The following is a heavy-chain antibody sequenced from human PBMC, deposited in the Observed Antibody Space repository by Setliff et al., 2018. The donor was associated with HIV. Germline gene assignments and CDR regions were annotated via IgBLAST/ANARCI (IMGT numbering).Heavy chain of an antibody. CDR3: ARVRGYSSSSRDFYYHNMEV. Sequence: SETLSLTCSVSGASISSGGYYWSWIRQHPGKGLEWIGCIYYSGSTYYNPSLKSRVTISEDTSKNQFSMRLSSVTAADTGVYYCARVRGYSSSSRDFYYHNMEVWGKGTTVTVSS. CDR2: IYYSGST. V-gene: IGHV4-31*03. CDR1: GASISSGGYY. D-gene: IGHD6-6*01. J-gene: IGHJ6*03.